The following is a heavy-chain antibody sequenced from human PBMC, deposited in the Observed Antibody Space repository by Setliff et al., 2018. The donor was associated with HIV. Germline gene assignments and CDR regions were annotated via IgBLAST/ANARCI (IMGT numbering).Heavy chain of an antibody. CDR2: INPHSGGT. V-gene: IGHV1-2*02. CDR3: ARGYCSSTSCYGIYYFDN. D-gene: IGHD2-2*01. J-gene: IGHJ4*02. Sequence: ASVKVSCKASGYTFTGYHMHWVRQAPGQGLEWMGWINPHSGGTKYAQKFQGRVTMTRDTSISAAYMGLSRLRSDDTAVYYCARGYCSSTSCYGIYYFDNWGQGTLVTVSS. CDR1: GYTFTGYH.